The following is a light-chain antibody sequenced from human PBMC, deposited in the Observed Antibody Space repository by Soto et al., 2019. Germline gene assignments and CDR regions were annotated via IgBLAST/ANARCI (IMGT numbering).Light chain of an antibody. J-gene: IGKJ2*01. CDR3: QQYYTTPYT. CDR2: WSS. Sequence: VVTQFPDSLTVSLGERAAIDCKSSHSLLYNSSHYLAWYQQKPGQPPKLLIYWSSTRESGVPARFSGSGSGTNFTLTISGLRAEDAAVYYCQQYYTTPYTFGQGTKLAI. CDR1: HSLLYNSSHY. V-gene: IGKV4-1*01.